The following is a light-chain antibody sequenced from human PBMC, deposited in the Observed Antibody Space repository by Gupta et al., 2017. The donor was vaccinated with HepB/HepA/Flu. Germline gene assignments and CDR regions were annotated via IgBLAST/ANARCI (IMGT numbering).Light chain of an antibody. J-gene: IGLJ2*01. CDR2: LNSDGSH. CDR3: QTWDTGIVV. V-gene: IGLV4-69*01. Sequence: QLVLTQSPSASASLGASVKPTCTLSSGHTNYGLAWHQQQPEKAPRYLMKLNSDGSHNKGDGIPDLFSGSSSGAERYPIVARLQAEDEDDYYCQTWDTGIVVFGGGTKLTVL. CDR1: SGHTNYG.